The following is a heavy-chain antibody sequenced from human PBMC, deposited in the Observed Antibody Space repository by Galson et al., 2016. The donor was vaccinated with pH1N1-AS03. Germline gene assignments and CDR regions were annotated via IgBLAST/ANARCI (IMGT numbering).Heavy chain of an antibody. Sequence: PALVKPTQTLTLTCAFSGFSLATSGVGVGWIRHPPGKALEWLALIYWDDENIYNPSLKSRLTVTKDTSKNLVVLTLTDMDPVDTATYFCTRSRYYNTNLYYFDYWGQGTLVTVSS. J-gene: IGHJ4*02. V-gene: IGHV2-5*02. CDR3: TRSRYYNTNLYYFDY. CDR2: IYWDDEN. CDR1: GFSLATSGVG. D-gene: IGHD2/OR15-2a*01.